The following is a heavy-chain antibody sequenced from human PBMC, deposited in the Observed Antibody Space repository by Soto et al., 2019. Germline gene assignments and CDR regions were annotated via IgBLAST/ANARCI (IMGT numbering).Heavy chain of an antibody. CDR1: GFTFSSVA. CDR2: ISDDGSNK. V-gene: IGHV3-30*18. D-gene: IGHD3-22*01. CDR3: AKEWVYDSSGWSFDY. Sequence: GGSLRLSCAGSGFTFSSVAMTWVRQAPGKGLEWVAVISDDGSNKYYADSVKGRFTISRDNSKNTLYLQMNSLRAEDTAVFYCAKEWVYDSSGWSFDYWGQGTLVTVSS. J-gene: IGHJ4*02.